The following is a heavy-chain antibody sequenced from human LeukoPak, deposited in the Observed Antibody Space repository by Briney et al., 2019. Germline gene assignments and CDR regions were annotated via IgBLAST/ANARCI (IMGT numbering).Heavy chain of an antibody. CDR2: IKSKTDGGTT. D-gene: IGHD3-10*01. CDR1: GFTFSNAW. CDR3: ARARVVRGVNQIFYYFDY. Sequence: GGSLRLSCAASGFTFSNAWMSWVRQAPGKGREWVGRIKSKTDGGTTDYATPVKGRFTISRDDSKNTLYLQMNSLKAHDTTVYYCARARVVRGVNQIFYYFDYWGQGTLVTVSS. V-gene: IGHV3-15*01. J-gene: IGHJ4*02.